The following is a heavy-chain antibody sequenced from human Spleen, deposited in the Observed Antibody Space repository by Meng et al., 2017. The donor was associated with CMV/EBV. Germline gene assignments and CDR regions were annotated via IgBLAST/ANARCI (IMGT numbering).Heavy chain of an antibody. CDR2: IIPIFDTT. CDR3: ASQRSSLNLLEWNYYSYGMDV. D-gene: IGHD3-3*01. J-gene: IGHJ6*02. V-gene: IGHV1-69*05. Sequence: SVKVSCKASGGTFSNYAISWVRQAPGQGLEWMGGIIPIFDTTNYAQKFQGRVTITTDESMSTVYMEVSSLKSEEKAFYYVASQRSSLNLLEWNYYSYGMDVWGQGTTVTVSS. CDR1: GGTFSNYA.